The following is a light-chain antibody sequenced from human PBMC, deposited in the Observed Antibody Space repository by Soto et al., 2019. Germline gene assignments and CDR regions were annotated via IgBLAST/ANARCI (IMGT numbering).Light chain of an antibody. J-gene: IGKJ1*01. V-gene: IGKV1-5*03. Sequence: DIQMTQSPSTLSGSVGDRATMSCRASQTISSWLAWYQQKTGKAPKILIYKASTLKSGVPSRFRGSGSGTECTLTISSLQPDDFSTYYCQHYNSYSEAFGQGTKVDI. CDR1: QTISSW. CDR2: KAS. CDR3: QHYNSYSEA.